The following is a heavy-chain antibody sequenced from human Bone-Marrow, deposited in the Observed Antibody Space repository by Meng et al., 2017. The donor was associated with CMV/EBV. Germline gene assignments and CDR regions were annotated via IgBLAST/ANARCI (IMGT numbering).Heavy chain of an antibody. CDR2: INHSGST. Sequence: SETLSLTCTVSGGSISGYYWSWIRQPPGKGLEWIGEINHSGSTNYNPSLKSRVTISVDTSKTQFSLKLTSVTAADTAVYYCARRAGRVAARPSYYFDYWGQGTLVTVSS. J-gene: IGHJ4*02. V-gene: IGHV4-34*01. CDR3: ARRAGRVAARPSYYFDY. D-gene: IGHD6-6*01. CDR1: GGSISGYY.